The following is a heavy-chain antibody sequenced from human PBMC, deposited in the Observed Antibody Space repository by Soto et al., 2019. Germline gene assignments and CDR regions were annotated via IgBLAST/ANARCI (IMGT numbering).Heavy chain of an antibody. CDR3: ARAADDFWSGYNWFDP. CDR1: GYTFTSYG. J-gene: IGHJ5*02. V-gene: IGHV1-18*01. CDR2: ISAYNGNT. Sequence: ASVKVSCKASGYTFTSYGISWVRQAPGQGLEWMGWISAYNGNTNYAQKLQGRVTMTTDTSTSTAYMGLRSLRSDDTAVYYCARAADDFWSGYNWFDPWGQGTLVTVSS. D-gene: IGHD3-3*01.